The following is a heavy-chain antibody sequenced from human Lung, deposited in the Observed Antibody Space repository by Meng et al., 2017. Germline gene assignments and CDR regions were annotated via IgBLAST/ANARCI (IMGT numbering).Heavy chain of an antibody. V-gene: IGHV4-34*01. J-gene: IGHJ4*02. CDR3: ARGPTTMAHDFDY. CDR1: GGSFSDYY. CDR2: INHSGST. D-gene: IGHD4-11*01. Sequence: ERGSAGLLNPSETLSLTCSVSGGSFSDYYWSWIRQPPGKGLEWIGEINHSGSTNYNPSLESRATISVDTSQNNLSLKLSSVTAADSAVYYCARGPTTMAHDFDYWGQGTLVTVSS.